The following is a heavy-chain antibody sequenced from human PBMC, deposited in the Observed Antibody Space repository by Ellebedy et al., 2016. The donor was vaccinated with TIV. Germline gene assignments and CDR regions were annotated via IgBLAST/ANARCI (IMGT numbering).Heavy chain of an antibody. CDR3: ARAIVVVTAIHPNWFDP. CDR2: ISSSSSYT. J-gene: IGHJ5*02. V-gene: IGHV3-11*05. CDR1: GFTFSDYY. Sequence: GESLKISXVVSGFTFSDYYMSWIRQAPGKGLEWVSYISSSSSYTNYADSVKGRFTISRDNAKNSLYLQMNSLRAEDTAVYYCARAIVVVTAIHPNWFDPWGQGTLVTVSS. D-gene: IGHD2-21*02.